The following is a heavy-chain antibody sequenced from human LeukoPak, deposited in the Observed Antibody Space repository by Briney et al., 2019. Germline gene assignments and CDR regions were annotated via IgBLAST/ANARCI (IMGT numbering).Heavy chain of an antibody. J-gene: IGHJ4*02. CDR1: AFTFGSYA. V-gene: IGHV3-23*01. D-gene: IGHD3-3*01. CDR2: ISETGGGT. CDR3: AREMYLRSGYTVDY. Sequence: GRSQRLFCAASAFTFGSYAVSWVRQAPGHGLERVSGISETGGGTYYADSVKGRFTISRDNSKNTLYLQMNSLRAEDTAIYYCAREMYLRSGYTVDYWGQGTQVTVSS.